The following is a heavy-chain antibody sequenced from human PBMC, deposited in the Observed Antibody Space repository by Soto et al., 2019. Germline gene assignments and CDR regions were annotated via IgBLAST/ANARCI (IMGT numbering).Heavy chain of an antibody. J-gene: IGHJ4*02. D-gene: IGHD3-9*01. CDR1: GFTFSSYW. CDR2: IKQDGSEK. Sequence: EVQLVESGGGLVQPGESLRLSCAASGFTFSSYWMSWVRQAPGKGLEWVANIKQDGSEKYYVDSVKGRFTISRDNAKNSLYLQMNSLRAEDTAVYYCARDRLTYDILTGYYPTSPGSYFYWGQGTLVTVSS. V-gene: IGHV3-7*04. CDR3: ARDRLTYDILTGYYPTSPGSYFY.